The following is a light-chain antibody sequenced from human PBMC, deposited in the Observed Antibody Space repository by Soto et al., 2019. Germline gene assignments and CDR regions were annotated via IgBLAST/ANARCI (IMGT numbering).Light chain of an antibody. J-gene: IGKJ1*01. CDR1: QSVSSN. Sequence: DIVLTRSPGALSLSPGGRATLSCSASQSVSSNLAWYQQKPGQAPRLLIQRASTRATGIPARFSGSGSGTEFTLTISSLQSEDFAVYFCQQYNNWPGTFGQGTKVDIK. CDR3: QQYNNWPGT. CDR2: RAS. V-gene: IGKV3-15*01.